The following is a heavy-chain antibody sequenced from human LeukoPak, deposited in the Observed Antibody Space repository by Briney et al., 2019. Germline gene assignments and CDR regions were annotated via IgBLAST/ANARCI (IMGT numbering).Heavy chain of an antibody. CDR1: GFGFGDYA. CDR3: AKDRAKVIASLME. D-gene: IGHD2-21*01. V-gene: IGHV3-30-3*01. CDR2: ISFDGTET. J-gene: IGHJ4*02. Sequence: GGSLRLSCAASGFGFGDYAMHWVRQAPGKGLEWVALISFDGTETYYADSVRGRFSISRDNSRNTLYLQMNYLTDDDTAVYYCAKDRAKVIASLMEWGQGTLVTVSS.